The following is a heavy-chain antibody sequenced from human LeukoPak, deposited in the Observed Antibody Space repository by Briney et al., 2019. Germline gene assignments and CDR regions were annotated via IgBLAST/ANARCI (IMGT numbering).Heavy chain of an antibody. Sequence: VGSLRHSRAASLFTFITYSLNWARPAPGKGLWWVSSICGSSGFVTYADSVKGRLTISRDNAKNSLYLQMNSLRAEDTALYYCARKRFTNNSRTGRSFDIWGQGTLVTVSS. CDR3: ARKRFTNNSRTGRSFDI. D-gene: IGHD1-1*01. V-gene: IGHV3-21*01. CDR1: LFTFITYS. CDR2: ICGSSGFV. J-gene: IGHJ3*02.